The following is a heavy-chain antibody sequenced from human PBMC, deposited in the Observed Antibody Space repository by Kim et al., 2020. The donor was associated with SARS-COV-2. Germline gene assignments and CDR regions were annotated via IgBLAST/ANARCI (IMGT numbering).Heavy chain of an antibody. CDR1: GFTFSNAW. D-gene: IGHD1-26*01. CDR2: IKSKSDGGTA. Sequence: GGSLRLSCAASGFTFSNAWMSWVRQAPGKGLEWVGHIKSKSDGGTADYAAPVKCRFTISRDDSKNTLYLQVNSLKTEDTAVYYCTTAYSGSYLSHYYYA. J-gene: IGHJ6*01. CDR3: TTAYSGSYLSHYYYA. V-gene: IGHV3-15*01.